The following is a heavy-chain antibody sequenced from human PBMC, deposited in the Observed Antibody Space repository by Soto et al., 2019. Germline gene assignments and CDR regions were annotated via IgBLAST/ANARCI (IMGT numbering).Heavy chain of an antibody. J-gene: IGHJ4*02. CDR1: GFSLSTTAVG. CDR2: IYWDDDE. V-gene: IGHV2-5*02. D-gene: IGHD2-2*01. Sequence: QITLKESGPTLVKPTQTLTLTCTFSGFSLSTTAVGVGWIRQPPGKALEWLALIYWDDDERYSPSLKSRLTITKDTSKNQVVLTMTNVDPVDTATYYCAHGSCSSADCYPNPYLDYWGQGILVTVSS. CDR3: AHGSCSSADCYPNPYLDY.